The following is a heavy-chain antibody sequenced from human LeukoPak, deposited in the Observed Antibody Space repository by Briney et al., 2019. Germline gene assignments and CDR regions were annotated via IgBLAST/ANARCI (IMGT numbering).Heavy chain of an antibody. Sequence: ASVKVSCKASGYTFTSYGISWVRQAPGQGLEWMGWISAYNGNTNYAQKLQGRVTMTTDTSTSTAYMELRSLISDDTAVYYCARSGEMATAHWFFDLWGRGTLVTVSS. CDR2: ISAYNGNT. CDR1: GYTFTSYG. CDR3: ARSGEMATAHWFFDL. V-gene: IGHV1-18*01. J-gene: IGHJ2*01. D-gene: IGHD5-24*01.